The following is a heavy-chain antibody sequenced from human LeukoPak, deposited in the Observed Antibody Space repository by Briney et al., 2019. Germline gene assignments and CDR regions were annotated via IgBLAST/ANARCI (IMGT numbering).Heavy chain of an antibody. CDR3: ARGATFRGTYYMDV. CDR2: NDYSGST. V-gene: IGHV4-59*11. CDR1: GGPISTHY. J-gene: IGHJ6*03. Sequence: PSETLSLTCIVSGGPISTHYWSWSRQPPGKGLEWIGYNDYSGSTNCNPSLKSRVTISVDTSKNQFSLKLNSVTAADTAVYYCARGATFRGTYYMDVWGKGTTVTVSS. D-gene: IGHD3-10*01.